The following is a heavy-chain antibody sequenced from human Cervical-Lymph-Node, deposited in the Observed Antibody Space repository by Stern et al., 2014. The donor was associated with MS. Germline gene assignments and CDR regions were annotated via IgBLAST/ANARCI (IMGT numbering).Heavy chain of an antibody. CDR2: IIPVLGTT. J-gene: IGHJ4*02. Sequence: VQLVKSGTEVKKPGSSMTLSCKTSGDIFINYALSWVRQAPGKGLEWMGGIIPVLGTTNYAQRFQGRLTITADESTRTAYMELSSLRAEDTAIYYCARDSASAGLYYFDFWGQGTLVTVSS. CDR3: ARDSASAGLYYFDF. V-gene: IGHV1-69*01. D-gene: IGHD2/OR15-2a*01. CDR1: GDIFINYA.